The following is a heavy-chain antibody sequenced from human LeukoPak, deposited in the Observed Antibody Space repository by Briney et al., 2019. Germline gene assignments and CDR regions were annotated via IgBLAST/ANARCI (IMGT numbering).Heavy chain of an antibody. CDR2: IYYCGST. V-gene: IGHV4-31*03. CDR3: ARGRIQLWPNWFDP. CDR1: GGSISSGGYY. D-gene: IGHD5-18*01. J-gene: IGHJ5*02. Sequence: SQTLSLTCTVSGGSISSGGYYWSWIRQHPGRGLEWIGYIYYCGSTYYNPSLKSRVTISVDTSKNQFSLKLSSVTAADTAVYYCARGRIQLWPNWFDPWGQGTLVTVSS.